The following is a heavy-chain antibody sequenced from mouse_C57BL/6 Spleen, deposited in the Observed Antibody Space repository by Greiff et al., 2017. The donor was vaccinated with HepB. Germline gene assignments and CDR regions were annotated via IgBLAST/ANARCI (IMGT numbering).Heavy chain of an antibody. CDR1: GYTFTSYG. CDR3: ARGSGSSQAWFAY. J-gene: IGHJ3*01. V-gene: IGHV1-81*01. Sequence: QVQLQQSGAELARPGASVKLSCKASGYTFTSYGISWVKQRTGQGLEWIGEIYPRSGNTYYNEKFKGKATLTADKSSSTAYMELRSLTSEDSAVYFCARGSGSSQAWFAYWGQGTLVTVSA. CDR2: IYPRSGNT. D-gene: IGHD1-1*01.